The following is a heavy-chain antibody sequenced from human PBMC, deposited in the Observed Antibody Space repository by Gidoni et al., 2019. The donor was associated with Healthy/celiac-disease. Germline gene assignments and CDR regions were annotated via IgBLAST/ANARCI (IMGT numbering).Heavy chain of an antibody. Sequence: QVQLQESGPGLVKPSQTLSLTCTVSVGSISSGDYYWSWIRQPPGKGLEWIGYIYYSGSTYYNPSLKSRVTISVDTSKNQFSLKLSSVTAADTAVYYCARGVHYPPEGLLRFSFDYWGQGTLVTVSS. CDR1: VGSISSGDYY. J-gene: IGHJ4*02. CDR2: IYYSGST. D-gene: IGHD5-12*01. V-gene: IGHV4-30-4*01. CDR3: ARGVHYPPEGLLRFSFDY.